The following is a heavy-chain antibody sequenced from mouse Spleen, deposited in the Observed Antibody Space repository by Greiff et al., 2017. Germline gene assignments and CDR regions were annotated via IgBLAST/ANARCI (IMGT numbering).Heavy chain of an antibody. Sequence: QVQLQQPGAELVRPGTSVKLSCKASGYTFTSYWMHWVKQRPGQGLEWIGVIDPSDSYTNYNQKFKGKATLTVDTSCSTAYMQLSSLTSEDSAVYYCARGLRSWFAYWGQGTLVTVSA. V-gene: IGHV1-59*01. CDR2: IDPSDSYT. CDR1: GYTFTSYW. J-gene: IGHJ3*01. CDR3: ARGLRSWFAY. D-gene: IGHD1-1*01.